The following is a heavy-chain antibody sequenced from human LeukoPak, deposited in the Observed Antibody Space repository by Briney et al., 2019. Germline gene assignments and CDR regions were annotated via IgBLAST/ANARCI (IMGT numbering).Heavy chain of an antibody. CDR1: GGSFSGYY. Sequence: SETLSLTCAVYGGSFSGYYWSWIRQPPGKGLEWIGVINHSGSTNYNPSLKSRVTISVDTSKNQFSLKLSSVTAADTAVYYCARGAVLWFRPKLYYYYMDVWGKGTTVTVSS. D-gene: IGHD3-10*01. J-gene: IGHJ6*03. V-gene: IGHV4-34*01. CDR2: INHSGST. CDR3: ARGAVLWFRPKLYYYYMDV.